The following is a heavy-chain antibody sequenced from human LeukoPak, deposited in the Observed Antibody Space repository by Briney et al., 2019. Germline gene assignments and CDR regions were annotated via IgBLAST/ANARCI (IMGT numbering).Heavy chain of an antibody. CDR2: IYSGGST. V-gene: IGHV3-66*01. Sequence: GGSLRLSCAASGFTVSSNYMSWVRQAPGKGLEWVSVIYSGGSTYYADSVKGRFTISRDNSKNTLYLQMNSLRAEDTAVYYCARVLRDYYDSSGYCDYWGQGTLVTVSS. CDR1: GFTVSSNY. D-gene: IGHD3-22*01. CDR3: ARVLRDYYDSSGYCDY. J-gene: IGHJ4*02.